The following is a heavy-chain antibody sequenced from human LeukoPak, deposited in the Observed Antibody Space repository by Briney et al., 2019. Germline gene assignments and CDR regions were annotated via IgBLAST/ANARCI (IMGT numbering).Heavy chain of an antibody. V-gene: IGHV1-69*05. D-gene: IGHD6-13*01. Sequence: SVKVSCKASGDTFSSYAISWVPQAPGQGLEWMGGIIPIFGTANYAQKFQGRVTITTDESTSTAYMELSSLRSEDTAVYYCAIFLAAAGIGAMDVWGKGTTVTVSS. CDR1: GDTFSSYA. J-gene: IGHJ6*03. CDR3: AIFLAAAGIGAMDV. CDR2: IIPIFGTA.